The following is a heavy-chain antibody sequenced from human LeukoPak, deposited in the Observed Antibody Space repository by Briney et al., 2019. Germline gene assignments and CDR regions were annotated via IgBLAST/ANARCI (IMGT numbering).Heavy chain of an antibody. V-gene: IGHV3-23*01. D-gene: IGHD1-26*01. J-gene: IGHJ4*02. CDR2: ISGSGGST. Sequence: GGSLRLSCAASGFTFSSYGMSWVRQAPGKGLEWVSSISGSGGSTYYADSVKGRFTISRDNSKNTLYLQMNSLRAEDTAIYYCARPVGNSGIDFWGQGTLVTVSS. CDR3: ARPVGNSGIDF. CDR1: GFTFSSYG.